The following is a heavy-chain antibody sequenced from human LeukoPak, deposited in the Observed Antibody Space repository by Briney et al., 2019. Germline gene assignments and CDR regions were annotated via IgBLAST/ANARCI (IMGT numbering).Heavy chain of an antibody. D-gene: IGHD3-10*01. Sequence: GASLRLSCAASGFTFSSYSMNWVRQAPGKGLEWVSYISSSSSTIYYADSVKGRFTISRDNAKNSLYLQMNSLRAEDTAVYYCARDYSLEWFGELCADYWGQGTLVTVSS. CDR1: GFTFSSYS. CDR2: ISSSSSTI. CDR3: ARDYSLEWFGELCADY. J-gene: IGHJ4*02. V-gene: IGHV3-48*01.